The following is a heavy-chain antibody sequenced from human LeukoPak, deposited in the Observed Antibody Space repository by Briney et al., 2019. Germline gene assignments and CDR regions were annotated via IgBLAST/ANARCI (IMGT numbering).Heavy chain of an antibody. CDR1: GYTFTGYY. CDR2: INPNSGGT. Sequence: ASVKVSCKASGYTFTGYYMHWVRQAPGQGLEWMGWINPNSGGTNYAQKFQGRVTMTRDTSISTAYMEPSRLRSDDTAVYYCARGVGATSNFFDYWAQGTLVTVSS. V-gene: IGHV1-2*02. CDR3: ARGVGATSNFFDY. D-gene: IGHD1-26*01. J-gene: IGHJ4*02.